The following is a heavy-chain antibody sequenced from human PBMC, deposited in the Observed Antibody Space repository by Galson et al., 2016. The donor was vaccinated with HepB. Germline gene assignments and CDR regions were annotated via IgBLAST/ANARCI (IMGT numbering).Heavy chain of an antibody. D-gene: IGHD3-16*01. CDR1: GGPITNYL. CDR3: ARIPCRPYVFGPDY. Sequence: SETLSLTCSVSGGPITNYLCTWIRQPPGKGLEWIASISSSGGPNYNPSLKDRVTISIDKSKNQFSLKMTSVTAADTAVYFCARIPCRPYVFGPDYWGQGTLVTVSS. J-gene: IGHJ4*02. V-gene: IGHV4-59*01. CDR2: ISSSGGP.